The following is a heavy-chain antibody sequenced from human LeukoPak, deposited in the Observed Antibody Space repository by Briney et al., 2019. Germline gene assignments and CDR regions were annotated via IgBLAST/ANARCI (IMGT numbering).Heavy chain of an antibody. CDR3: GGYSSLDH. CDR2: ISYDGSNK. CDR1: GFTFSSYA. J-gene: IGHJ4*02. V-gene: IGHV3-30*14. D-gene: IGHD3-22*01. Sequence: GGSLRLSCAASGFTFSSYAMHWVRQAPGKGLEWVAVISYDGSNKYYADSVKGRFTISRDNSKNTLYLQMDSLRVEDTAVYYCGGYSSLDHWGQGTLVTVSS.